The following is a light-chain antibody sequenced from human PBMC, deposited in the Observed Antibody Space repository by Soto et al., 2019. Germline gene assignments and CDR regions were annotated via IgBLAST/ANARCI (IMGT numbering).Light chain of an antibody. CDR3: QQYGSSSPWT. CDR1: QSISSW. J-gene: IGKJ1*01. Sequence: DIQMTQFPSTLSASVGDRVTITCRASQSISSWLAWYQQKPGRAPKLLIYKASSLETGVPSRFSGSGSGTEFTLIISSLQPDDFASYYCQQYGSSSPWTFGQGTKVEIK. V-gene: IGKV1-5*03. CDR2: KAS.